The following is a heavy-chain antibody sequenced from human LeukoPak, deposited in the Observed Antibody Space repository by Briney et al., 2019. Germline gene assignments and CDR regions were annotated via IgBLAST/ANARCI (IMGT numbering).Heavy chain of an antibody. CDR3: ARDRADSSGWYDHYYGMDV. J-gene: IGHJ6*02. CDR2: ISAYNGNT. V-gene: IGHV1-18*01. CDR1: GYTFTSYG. Sequence: ASVKVSCKASGYTFTSYGISWVRQAPGQGLEWMGWISAYNGNTNYAQKLQGRVTMTTDTSTSTAYMELRSLRSDDTAVYYCARDRADSSGWYDHYYGMDVWGQGTTVTVS. D-gene: IGHD6-19*01.